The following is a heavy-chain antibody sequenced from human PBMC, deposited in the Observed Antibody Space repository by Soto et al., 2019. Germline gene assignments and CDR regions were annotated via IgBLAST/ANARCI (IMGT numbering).Heavy chain of an antibody. D-gene: IGHD6-13*01. V-gene: IGHV6-1*01. Sequence: PSQTLSLTCAISGDSVSSNRAAWNWIRQSPSRGLEWLGRTYYRSKWYNDYAVSVKSRITINPDTSKNQFSLQLNSVTPEDTAVYYCTREIYSSSWTRFDYWGQGTLVTVSS. J-gene: IGHJ4*02. CDR3: TREIYSSSWTRFDY. CDR1: GDSVSSNRAA. CDR2: TYYRSKWYN.